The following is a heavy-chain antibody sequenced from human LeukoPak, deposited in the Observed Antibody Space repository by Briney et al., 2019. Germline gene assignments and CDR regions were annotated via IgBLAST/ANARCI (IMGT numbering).Heavy chain of an antibody. CDR2: IKRDGSEK. J-gene: IGHJ4*02. CDR1: GFTFSNYW. V-gene: IGHV3-7*01. CDR3: LRRGDDY. Sequence: PGGSLRLSCAASGFTFSNYWMTWVRQAPGKGLEWVANIKRDGSEKYCVASVMGRFTISRDNAKNSLHLQMNSLRAEDTAVYYCLRRGDDYWGQGTLVTVSS. D-gene: IGHD3-16*01.